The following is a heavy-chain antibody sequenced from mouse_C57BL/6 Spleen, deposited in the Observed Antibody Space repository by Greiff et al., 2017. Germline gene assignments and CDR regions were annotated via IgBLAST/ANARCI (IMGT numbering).Heavy chain of an antibody. CDR1: GYTFTSYW. D-gene: IGHD1-1*01. CDR2: IDPSDSET. V-gene: IGHV1-52*01. Sequence: VQLQQPGAELVRPGSSVKLSCKASGYTFTSYWMHWVKQRPIQGLEWIGNIDPSDSETHYNQKFKDKATLTVDKSSSTAYLQHSSLTSEDSAVYYCARYGDYGSSYGYFDVWGTGTTVTVSS. CDR3: ARYGDYGSSYGYFDV. J-gene: IGHJ1*03.